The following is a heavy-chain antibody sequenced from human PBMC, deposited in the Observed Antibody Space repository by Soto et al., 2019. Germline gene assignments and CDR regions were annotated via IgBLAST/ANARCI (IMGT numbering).Heavy chain of an antibody. CDR2: IIPIFGTE. D-gene: IGHD6-19*01. J-gene: IGHJ5*02. CDR3: ARDAGRSGWFGGLGP. Sequence: QVQLVQSGAEVKKPGSSVKVSCKTSGGNFKNYAINWVRQAPGQGLEWMGGIIPIFGTENYAQKFQGRVTVSADESTSTAYMELNSLRSDDTAVYYFARDAGRSGWFGGLGPWGQGTLVTVSS. CDR1: GGNFKNYA. V-gene: IGHV1-69*01.